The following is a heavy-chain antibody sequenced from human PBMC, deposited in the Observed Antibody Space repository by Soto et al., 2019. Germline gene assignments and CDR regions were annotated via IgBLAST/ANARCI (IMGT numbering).Heavy chain of an antibody. D-gene: IGHD5-18*01. Sequence: GGSLRLSCAASGSTFSSYSMNWVRQAPGKGLEWVSSISSSSSYIYYADSVKGRFTISRDNAKNSLYLQMNSLRAEDTAVYYCARDLSEVDTAMAAGGMDVWGQGTTVTVSS. J-gene: IGHJ6*02. CDR2: ISSSSSYI. V-gene: IGHV3-21*01. CDR1: GSTFSSYS. CDR3: ARDLSEVDTAMAAGGMDV.